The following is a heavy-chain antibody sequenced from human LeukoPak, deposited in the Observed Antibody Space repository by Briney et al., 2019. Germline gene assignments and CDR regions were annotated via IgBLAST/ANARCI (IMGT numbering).Heavy chain of an antibody. J-gene: IGHJ3*02. CDR1: GFTFSSYA. CDR2: ISYDGSNK. D-gene: IGHD6-19*01. V-gene: IGHV3-30*01. Sequence: HAGRSLRLSCAASGFTFSSYAMHWVRQAPGKGLEWVAVISYDGSNKYYADSVKGRFTISRDNSKNTLYLQMNSLRAEDTAAYYCARAYSSGWSYAFDIWGQGTMVTVSS. CDR3: ARAYSSGWSYAFDI.